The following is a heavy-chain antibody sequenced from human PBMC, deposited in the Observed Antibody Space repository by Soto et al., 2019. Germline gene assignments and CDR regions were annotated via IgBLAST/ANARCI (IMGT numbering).Heavy chain of an antibody. D-gene: IGHD6-13*01. J-gene: IGHJ3*02. CDR2: MNPNSGNT. CDR1: GYTFTSYD. Sequence: ASVKVSCKASGYTFTSYDINWVRQATGQGLEWMGRMNPNSGNTGYAQKFQGRVTMTRNTSISTAYMELSSLRSEDTAVYYCARVQGQQPEGLDAFDIWGQGTMVTVSS. CDR3: ARVQGQQPEGLDAFDI. V-gene: IGHV1-8*01.